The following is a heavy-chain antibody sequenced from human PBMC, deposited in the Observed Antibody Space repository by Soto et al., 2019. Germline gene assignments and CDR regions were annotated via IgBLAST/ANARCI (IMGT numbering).Heavy chain of an antibody. CDR1: GGSVCSYD. V-gene: IGHV4-4*07. Sequence: PSDSMYLTCTVCGGSVCSYDWSWIRQPAGKGLEWIGRIYTSGSTNYNPSLKSRVTMSVDTSKNQFSLKLSSVTAADTAVYYCARERVDSSGYYMGLFDYWGQGTLVTVSS. CDR2: IYTSGST. D-gene: IGHD3-22*01. CDR3: ARERVDSSGYYMGLFDY. J-gene: IGHJ4*02.